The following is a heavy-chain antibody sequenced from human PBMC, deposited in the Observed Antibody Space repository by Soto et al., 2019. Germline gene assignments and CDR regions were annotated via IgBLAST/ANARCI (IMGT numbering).Heavy chain of an antibody. CDR2: ISSSSSYI. V-gene: IGHV3-21*01. D-gene: IGHD1-26*01. CDR3: TRGGSLGTFDI. CDR1: GFTFSSYS. J-gene: IGHJ3*02. Sequence: GGSLRLSCAASGFTFSSYSMNWVRQAPGKGLEWVSSISSSSSYIYYADSVKGRFTISRDNSKSTLYLQMNSLKAEDTAMYYCTRGGSLGTFDIWGQGTRVTVSS.